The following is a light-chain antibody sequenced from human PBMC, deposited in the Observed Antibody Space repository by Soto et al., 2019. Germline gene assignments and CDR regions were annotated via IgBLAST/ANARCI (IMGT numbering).Light chain of an antibody. V-gene: IGKV3D-15*01. CDR1: QSVSSN. CDR3: QQYNNWPFT. J-gene: IGKJ3*01. Sequence: EIVMTQSPVTLSVSPGERATLSCRASQSVSSNLAWYQQKPGQAPRLLIYGASTRATGIPARFSGSGSGTEFTRTISSLQSEDFAVYYCQQYNNWPFTFGPGTKVDIK. CDR2: GAS.